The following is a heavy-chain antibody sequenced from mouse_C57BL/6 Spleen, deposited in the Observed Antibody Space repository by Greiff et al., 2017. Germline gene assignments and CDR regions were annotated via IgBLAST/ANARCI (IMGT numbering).Heavy chain of an antibody. Sequence: QVQLKQSGPELVKPGASVKISCKASGYAFSSSWMNWVKQRPGKGLEWIGRIYPGDGDTNYNGKFKGKATLTADKSSSTAYMQLSSLTSEDSAVYFCARSGDYYGSSYGWYFDVWGTGTTVTVSS. J-gene: IGHJ1*03. CDR2: IYPGDGDT. CDR1: GYAFSSSW. D-gene: IGHD1-1*01. CDR3: ARSGDYYGSSYGWYFDV. V-gene: IGHV1-82*01.